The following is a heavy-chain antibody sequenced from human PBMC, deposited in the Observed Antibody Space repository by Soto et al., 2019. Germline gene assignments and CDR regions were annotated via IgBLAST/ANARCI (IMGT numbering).Heavy chain of an antibody. J-gene: IGHJ4*02. CDR3: AKGYYYDSSGYYFDY. V-gene: IGHV3-23*01. CDR1: GFTFSSYG. Sequence: GGSLRLSCAVSGFTFSSYGMHWVRQAPGKGLEWVSVISGSDGNKYYADSVKGRFTISRDNSKNTLYLQMNSLRAEDTAVYYCAKGYYYDSSGYYFDYWGQGTLVTVSS. D-gene: IGHD3-22*01. CDR2: ISGSDGNK.